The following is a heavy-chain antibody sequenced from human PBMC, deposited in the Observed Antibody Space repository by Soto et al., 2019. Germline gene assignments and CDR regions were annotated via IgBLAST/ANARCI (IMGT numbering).Heavy chain of an antibody. CDR1: GFTFSAYW. J-gene: IGHJ3*02. CDR3: AEDVSPGRSSLYLAALDI. Sequence: EVQLVESGGDLVQPGGSLRLSCAASGFTFSAYWMTWVRQAPGKGLEWVSLINRDGSKKSYLDSVRGRFTISRDNVGNSLYRKRNILRPDNTPLNYWAEDVSPGRSSLYLAALDIWGQGTMVTVSS. V-gene: IGHV3-7*05. CDR2: INRDGSKK. D-gene: IGHD3-10*01.